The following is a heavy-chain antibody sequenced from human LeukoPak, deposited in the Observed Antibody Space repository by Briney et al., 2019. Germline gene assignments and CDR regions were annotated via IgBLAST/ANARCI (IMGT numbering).Heavy chain of an antibody. CDR2: IYTSGST. CDR3: ARETSLAGFASGLGFNY. CDR1: GGSISSYY. V-gene: IGHV4-4*07. J-gene: IGHJ4*02. D-gene: IGHD6-19*01. Sequence: SETLSLTCTVSGGSISSYYWSWIRQPAGKGLEWIGRIYTSGSTNYNPSLKSRVTMSVDTSKNQFSLKLSSVTAADTATYYCARETSLAGFASGLGFNYWGQGILVTVSS.